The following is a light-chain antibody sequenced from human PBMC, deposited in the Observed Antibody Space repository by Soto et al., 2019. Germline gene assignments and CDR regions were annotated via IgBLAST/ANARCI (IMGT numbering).Light chain of an antibody. J-gene: IGKJ2*01. V-gene: IGKV1-5*03. CDR1: QSISYW. Sequence: DIQMTQSPSTLSASVGDRVTITCRASQSISYWLAWDQQKPGKAPNLLIYKASSLESGVPSRFSGSGSGTEFTLTITSLQPDDFATYYCRHYNTYSPPYTFGQGTKLEIK. CDR2: KAS. CDR3: RHYNTYSPPYT.